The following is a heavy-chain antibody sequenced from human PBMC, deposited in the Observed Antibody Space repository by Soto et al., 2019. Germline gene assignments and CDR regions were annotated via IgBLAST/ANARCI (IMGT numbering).Heavy chain of an antibody. V-gene: IGHV4-34*01. D-gene: IGHD6-6*01. CDR2: INHSGST. J-gene: IGHJ4*02. CDR1: GGSFSGYY. Sequence: SETLSLTCAVYGGSFSGYYWSWIRQPKGKGLEWIGEINHSGSTNYNPSLKSRVTISVDTSKNQFSLKLSSVTAADTALYYGARTSRFDCCGQGTLVTVSS. CDR3: ARTSRFDC.